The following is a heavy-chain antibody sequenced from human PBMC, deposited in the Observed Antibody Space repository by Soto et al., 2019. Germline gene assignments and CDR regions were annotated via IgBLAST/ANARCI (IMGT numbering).Heavy chain of an antibody. CDR1: GYSISSGYY. CDR3: ARDLPSPYYYDSSGAPDI. CDR2: IYHSGST. D-gene: IGHD3-22*01. Sequence: PSETLSLTCAVSGYSISSGYYWGWIRQPPGKGLEWIGSIYHSGSTYYNPSLKSRVTISVDTSKNQFSLKLSSVTAADTAVYYCARDLPSPYYYDSSGAPDIWGQGTMVT. J-gene: IGHJ3*02. V-gene: IGHV4-38-2*02.